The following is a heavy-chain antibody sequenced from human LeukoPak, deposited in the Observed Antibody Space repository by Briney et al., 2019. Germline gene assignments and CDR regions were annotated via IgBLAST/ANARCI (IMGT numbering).Heavy chain of an antibody. CDR3: ARKVGIFDAFDI. CDR2: ISSSSSYI. CDR1: GFTFSSYN. D-gene: IGHD2-21*01. J-gene: IGHJ3*02. V-gene: IGHV3-21*01. Sequence: GSLRLSCAASGFTFSSYNMNWVRQAPGKGLEWVSSISSSSSYIYYADSVKGRFTTSRDNAKNSLYLHMNSLRAEDTAVYYCARKVGIFDAFDIWGQGTLVTVSS.